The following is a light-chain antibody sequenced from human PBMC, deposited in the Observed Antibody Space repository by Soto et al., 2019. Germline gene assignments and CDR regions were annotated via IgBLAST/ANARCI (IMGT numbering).Light chain of an antibody. V-gene: IGLV1-51*01. J-gene: IGLJ3*02. Sequence: QSVLTQPPSVSAAPGQRVTISCSGNSSNVGDNFVSWYQQPPEAAPKLLIYDNHKRPSGIPDRFSGSKSGTSATLGITGLETGDEADHYCATWDGSLSVVVFGGGTKLNVL. CDR1: SSNVGDNF. CDR3: ATWDGSLSVVV. CDR2: DNH.